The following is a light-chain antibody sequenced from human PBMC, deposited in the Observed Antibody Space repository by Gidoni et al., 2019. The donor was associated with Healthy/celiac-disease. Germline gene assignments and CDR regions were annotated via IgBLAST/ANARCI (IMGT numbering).Light chain of an antibody. CDR2: WAS. CDR1: KSVLYSSNNKNY. Sequence: DIVMTQSPDSLAVSLGERATINCKSSKSVLYSSNNKNYLAWYQQKPGQPPKLLIYWASTRESGVPDRFSGSGSGTDFTLTISSLQAEDVAVYYCQQYYSTPPAFXQXTKVEIK. CDR3: QQYYSTPPA. V-gene: IGKV4-1*01. J-gene: IGKJ1*01.